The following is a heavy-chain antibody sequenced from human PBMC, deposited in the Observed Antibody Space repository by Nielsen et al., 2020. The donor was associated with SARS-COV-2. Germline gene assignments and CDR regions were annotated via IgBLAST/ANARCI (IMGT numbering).Heavy chain of an antibody. CDR3: ARESASRVAGNAKLAPLMDV. D-gene: IGHD6-19*01. V-gene: IGHV4-39*02. J-gene: IGHJ6*02. CDR2: IYYSGST. Sequence: WIRQPPGKGLEWIGSIYYSGSTYYNPSLKSRVTISVDTSKNQFSLKLSSVTVADTAVYYCARESASRVAGNAKLAPLMDVWGQGTTVTVSS.